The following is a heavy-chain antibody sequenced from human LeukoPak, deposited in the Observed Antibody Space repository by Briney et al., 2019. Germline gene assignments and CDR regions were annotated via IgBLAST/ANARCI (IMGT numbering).Heavy chain of an antibody. CDR1: GGSISSTNYY. V-gene: IGHV4-39*01. CDR2: IYYSGTT. J-gene: IGHJ4*02. Sequence: PSEILSLTCTVSGGSISSTNYYWAWIRQPPGKGLEWIGSIYYSGTTYYNPSLKSRITISVDTSKSQFSLNLDSVTAADTAVYYCARGTGDYDSSGYLDYWGQGTLVTVSS. CDR3: ARGTGDYDSSGYLDY. D-gene: IGHD3-22*01.